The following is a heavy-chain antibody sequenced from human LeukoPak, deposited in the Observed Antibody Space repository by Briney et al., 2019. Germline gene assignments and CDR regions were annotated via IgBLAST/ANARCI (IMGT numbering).Heavy chain of an antibody. Sequence: PGGSLRLSCALSGFTFSSYWMSWVRQAPGKGLEWVANIKLDGSDKYYVDFVKGRFTIPRDNAKNSLYLQMNSLRAEDTAVYYCARAMRYSTSYSWFDPWGQGTLVTVSS. CDR1: GFTFSSYW. V-gene: IGHV3-7*01. CDR2: IKLDGSDK. D-gene: IGHD6-6*01. CDR3: ARAMRYSTSYSWFDP. J-gene: IGHJ5*02.